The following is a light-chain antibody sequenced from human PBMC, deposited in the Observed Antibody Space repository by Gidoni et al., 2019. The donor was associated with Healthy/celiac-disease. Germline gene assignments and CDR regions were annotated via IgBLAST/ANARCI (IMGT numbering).Light chain of an antibody. CDR2: DVS. J-gene: IGLJ2*01. V-gene: IGLV2-14*03. CDR3: SSYTRSTSVL. CDR1: SSDVYDYIY. Sequence: QSALTQPASVSGSPGPSITISCTGTSSDVYDYIYVSWYQQHPGKAPKLKIYDVSNRPSGVSTRFSGSKSGNTASLTISGLQAEDEADYYCSSYTRSTSVLFGGGTKLTVL.